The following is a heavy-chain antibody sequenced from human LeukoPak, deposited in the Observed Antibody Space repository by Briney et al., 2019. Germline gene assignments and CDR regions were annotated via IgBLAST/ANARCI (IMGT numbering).Heavy chain of an antibody. V-gene: IGHV4-59*08. CDR2: IYYSGST. J-gene: IGHJ6*02. CDR3: ATSIAVAGPDYYYYYGMDA. D-gene: IGHD6-19*01. Sequence: SETLSLTCTVSGGXISSYYWSWIRQPPGKGLEWIGYIYYSGSTNYNPSLKSRVTISVDTSKNQFSLKLSSVTAADTAVYYCATSIAVAGPDYYYYYGMDAWGQGTTVTVSS. CDR1: GGXISSYY.